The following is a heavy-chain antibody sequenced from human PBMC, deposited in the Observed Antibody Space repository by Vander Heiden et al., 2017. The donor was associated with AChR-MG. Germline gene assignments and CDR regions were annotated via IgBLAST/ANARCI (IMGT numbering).Heavy chain of an antibody. D-gene: IGHD1-26*01. CDR3: AGDRWELLRVGFDY. Sequence: EVQLVESGGGLVQPGGSLRLACAAPGFTCSSDWMSWVRQAPGKGLEWVANIKQDGSEKYYVDSVKGRFTICRDNAKNSLYLQMNSLRAEDTAVYYCAGDRWELLRVGFDYWGQGTLVTVSS. J-gene: IGHJ4*02. V-gene: IGHV3-7*01. CDR1: GFTCSSDW. CDR2: IKQDGSEK.